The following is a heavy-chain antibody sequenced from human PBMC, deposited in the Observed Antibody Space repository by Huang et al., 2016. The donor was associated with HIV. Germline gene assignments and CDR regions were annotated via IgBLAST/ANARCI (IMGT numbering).Heavy chain of an antibody. D-gene: IGHD6-19*01. Sequence: QVRLEQWGAGLLKSSETLSLPCAVDGGSFSDHFWTWIRQSPGQGREWLGEVNHEGSTNYNPSLKSRVTITADMSKNQFSLKLDSMTGADTGLYFCARPGYGSGWRFDSWGRGTLVTVTS. CDR1: GGSFSDHF. J-gene: IGHJ4*02. V-gene: IGHV4-34*01. CDR2: VNHEGST. CDR3: ARPGYGSGWRFDS.